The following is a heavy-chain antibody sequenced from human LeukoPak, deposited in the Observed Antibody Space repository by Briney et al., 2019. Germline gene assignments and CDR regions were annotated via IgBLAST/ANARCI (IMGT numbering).Heavy chain of an antibody. CDR1: GFTFTSSA. D-gene: IGHD5-18*01. CDR3: AAFKRGYSYGHFDY. CDR2: IVVGSGNT. Sequence: WASVKVSCKASGFTFTSSAMQWVRQARGQRLEWIGWIVVGSGNTNYAQKFQERVTITRDMSTSTAYMELSSLRSEDTAVYYCAAFKRGYSYGHFDYWGQGTLITVSS. J-gene: IGHJ4*02. V-gene: IGHV1-58*02.